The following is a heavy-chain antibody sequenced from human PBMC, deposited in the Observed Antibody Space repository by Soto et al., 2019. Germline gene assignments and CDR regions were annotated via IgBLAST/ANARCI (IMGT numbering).Heavy chain of an antibody. CDR1: GFTFSDYY. D-gene: IGHD4-4*01. J-gene: IGHJ6*03. CDR3: APCTQSVTKPDSPEYYYYYMDV. Sequence: GGSLRLSCAASGFTFSDYYMSWIRQAPGKGLEWVSYISSSGSTIYYADSVKGRFTISRDNAKNSLYLQMNSLRAEDTAVYYCAPCTQSVTKPDSPEYYYYYMDVWGKGTTVTVSS. V-gene: IGHV3-11*01. CDR2: ISSSGSTI.